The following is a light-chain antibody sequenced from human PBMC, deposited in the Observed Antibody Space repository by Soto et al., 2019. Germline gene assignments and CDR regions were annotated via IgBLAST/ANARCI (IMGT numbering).Light chain of an antibody. J-gene: IGLJ2*01. CDR1: SSNIGADYD. CDR2: GDT. CDR3: QSFDSSLSGSI. Sequence: QSVLTQPPSVSGAPGQRVTMSCTGSSSNIGADYDVQWYQQLPGTAPKLVIYGDTNRPSGVPDGFSGSKSGTTASLAITGLQAEYEGDYYCQSFDSSLSGSIFGGGTKLTVL. V-gene: IGLV1-40*01.